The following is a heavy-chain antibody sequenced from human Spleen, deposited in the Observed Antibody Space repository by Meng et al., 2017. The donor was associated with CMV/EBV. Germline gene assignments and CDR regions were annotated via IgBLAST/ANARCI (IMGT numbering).Heavy chain of an antibody. CDR1: GVSISGTNW. CDR3: ARDMYPGFDP. D-gene: IGHD1-14*01. Sequence: TGGVSGVSISGTNWWGWVRQPPGKGLEWIGEIYHSGSTKYNPSLKSRVTISVDKSRNQFSLKLNSVTAADTAVYYCARDMYPGFDPWGQGTLVTVSS. CDR2: IYHSGST. V-gene: IGHV4-4*02. J-gene: IGHJ5*02.